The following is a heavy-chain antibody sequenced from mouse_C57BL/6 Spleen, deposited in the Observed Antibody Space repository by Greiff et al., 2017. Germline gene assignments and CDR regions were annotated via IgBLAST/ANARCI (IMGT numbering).Heavy chain of an antibody. Sequence: EVQLQESGGGLVKPGGSLKLSCAASGFTFSDYGMHWVRQAPEKGLEWVAYISSGSSTIYYADTVKGRFTISRDNAKNTLFLQMTSLRSEDTAMYYCARPGDDYDYYYAMDYWGQGTSVTVSS. CDR1: GFTFSDYG. J-gene: IGHJ4*01. CDR3: ARPGDDYDYYYAMDY. CDR2: ISSGSSTI. D-gene: IGHD2-4*01. V-gene: IGHV5-17*01.